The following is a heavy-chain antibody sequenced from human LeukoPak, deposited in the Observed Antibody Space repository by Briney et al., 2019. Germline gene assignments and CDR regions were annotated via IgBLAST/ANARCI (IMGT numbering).Heavy chain of an antibody. V-gene: IGHV4-59*01. CDR1: GGSISSYY. J-gene: IGHJ4*02. CDR2: IYNSGST. Sequence: SETLSLTCTVSGGSISSYYWSWIRQPPGKGLEWIGYIYNSGSTNYNPSLKSRVTISIDTSKNQLSMKLSSVTAADTAVYYCARGSDFGDYWGQGTLVTVSS. D-gene: IGHD4-17*01. CDR3: ARGSDFGDY.